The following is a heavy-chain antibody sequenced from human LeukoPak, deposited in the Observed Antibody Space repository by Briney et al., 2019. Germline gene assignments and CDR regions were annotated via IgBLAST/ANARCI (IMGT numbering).Heavy chain of an antibody. V-gene: IGHV3-33*01. Sequence: PGGSLRLSCAASGFTFSSYGMHWVRQAPGKGLEWVAVIWYDGSNKYYADSVKGRFTISRDNSKNTLYLQMNSLRAEDTAVYYCARDVDTAMVDYWGQGTLVTVSS. D-gene: IGHD5-18*01. CDR3: ARDVDTAMVDY. J-gene: IGHJ4*02. CDR1: GFTFSSYG. CDR2: IWYDGSNK.